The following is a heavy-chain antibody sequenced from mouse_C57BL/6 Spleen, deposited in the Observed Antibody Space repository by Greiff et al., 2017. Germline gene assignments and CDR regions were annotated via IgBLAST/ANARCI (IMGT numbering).Heavy chain of an antibody. CDR2: ISSGGDYI. CDR3: TRRGNYVYYFDY. J-gene: IGHJ2*01. Sequence: EVKLQESGEGLVKPGGSLKLSCAASGFTFSSYAMSWVRQTPEKRLEWVAYISSGGDYIYYADTVKGRFTISRDNARNTLYLQMRSLKSEDTAMYYCTRRGNYVYYFDYWGQGTTLTVSS. V-gene: IGHV5-9-1*02. CDR1: GFTFSSYA. D-gene: IGHD2-1*01.